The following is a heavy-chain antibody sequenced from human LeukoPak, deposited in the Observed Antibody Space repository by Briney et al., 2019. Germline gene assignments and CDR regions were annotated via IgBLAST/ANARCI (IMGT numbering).Heavy chain of an antibody. D-gene: IGHD2-2*01. V-gene: IGHV3-48*04. CDR2: ISSSSSTI. Sequence: GGSLRLSCAASGFTFSSYSMNWVRQAPGKELEWVSYISSSSSTIYYADSVKGRFTISRDNAKNSLYLQMNSLRAEDTAVYYCARQIVVVPAAKYYYYYMDVWGKGTTVTVSS. CDR3: ARQIVVVPAAKYYYYYMDV. J-gene: IGHJ6*03. CDR1: GFTFSSYS.